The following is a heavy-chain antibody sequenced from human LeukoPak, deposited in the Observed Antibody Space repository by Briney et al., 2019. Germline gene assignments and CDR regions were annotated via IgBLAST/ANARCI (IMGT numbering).Heavy chain of an antibody. CDR2: VHYSGTA. J-gene: IGHJ4*02. Sequence: SETLSLTCTVFGGSISSNTYHWGWLRQPPGKGVEWIASVHYSGTAYYRPTLKSRLTISADTSKNQFSLKLMSVTAADTAVYYCAGEYSSAVGYWGQGTLVTVSS. CDR3: AGEYSSAVGY. V-gene: IGHV4-39*01. CDR1: GGSISSNTYH. D-gene: IGHD3-22*01.